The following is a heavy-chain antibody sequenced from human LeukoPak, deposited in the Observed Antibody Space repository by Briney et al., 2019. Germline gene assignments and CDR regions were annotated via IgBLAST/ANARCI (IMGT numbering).Heavy chain of an antibody. J-gene: IGHJ4*02. CDR3: ARGGIAVAGVFDY. D-gene: IGHD6-19*01. Sequence: SGTLSLTCTVSGYSISSGYYWSWIRQPAGKGLEWIGRIYTSGSTNYNPSLKSRVTISVDTSKNQFSLKLSSVTAADTAVYYCARGGIAVAGVFDYWGQGTLVTVSS. CDR1: GYSISSGYY. V-gene: IGHV4-61*02. CDR2: IYTSGST.